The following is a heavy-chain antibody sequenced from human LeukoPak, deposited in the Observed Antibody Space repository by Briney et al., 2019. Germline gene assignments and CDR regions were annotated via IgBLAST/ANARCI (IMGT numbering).Heavy chain of an antibody. V-gene: IGHV3-23*01. CDR3: AKDMEYSGYDLPSYYFDY. CDR1: GFTFSSYA. J-gene: IGHJ4*02. D-gene: IGHD5-12*01. CDR2: ISGSGGST. Sequence: PGGSLRLSCAASGFTFSSYAMSWVRQAPGKGLEWVSAISGSGGSTYYADSVKGRFTTSRDNSKNTLYLQMNSLRAEDTAVYYCAKDMEYSGYDLPSYYFDYWGQGTLVTVSS.